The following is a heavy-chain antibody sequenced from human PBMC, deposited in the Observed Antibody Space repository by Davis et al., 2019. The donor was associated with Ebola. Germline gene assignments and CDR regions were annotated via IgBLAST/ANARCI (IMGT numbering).Heavy chain of an antibody. Sequence: PGGSLRLSCTASGFTFGDYAMSWVRQAPGKGLEWVGFIRSKAYGGTTEYAASVKGRFTISRDDSKSVAYLQMNSLKTEDTAVYWCTRDLQDRGVYYYGMDVWGQGTTVTVSS. V-gene: IGHV3-49*04. D-gene: IGHD3-10*01. CDR1: GFTFGDYA. CDR3: TRDLQDRGVYYYGMDV. CDR2: IRSKAYGGTT. J-gene: IGHJ6*02.